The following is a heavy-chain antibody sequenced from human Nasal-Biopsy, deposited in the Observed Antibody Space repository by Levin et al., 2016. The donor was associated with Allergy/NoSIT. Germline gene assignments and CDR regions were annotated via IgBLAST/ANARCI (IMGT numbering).Heavy chain of an antibody. CDR2: VSSDGISK. CDR1: GFSFSSYA. D-gene: IGHD2-15*01. Sequence: GGSLRLSCAASGFSFSSYAIYWVRQAPGKGLEWVTVVSSDGISKYYADSVKGRFTISRDNSRHMVYLQMNSLRVEDTAVYYCASVYCSGATCRRRASYSNMDVWGQGTSVTVSS. J-gene: IGHJ6*02. CDR3: ASVYCSGATCRRRASYSNMDV. V-gene: IGHV3-30*04.